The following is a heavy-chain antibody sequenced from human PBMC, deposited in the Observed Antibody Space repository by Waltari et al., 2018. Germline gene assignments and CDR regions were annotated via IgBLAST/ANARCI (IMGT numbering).Heavy chain of an antibody. CDR3: ARVGPPYCGGDCYPESY. J-gene: IGHJ4*02. D-gene: IGHD2-21*01. V-gene: IGHV3-21*01. CDR2: ITRSSKYI. Sequence: EVQLVESGGGLVKPGGSLRLSCSASGYTLRYFPMKWVRQSPGKGLEWVSSITRSSKYISYADSVKGRFTISRDNGSNSLYREMNSLRAEDTAVYYCARVGPPYCGGDCYPESYWGQGTLVTVSS. CDR1: GYTLRYFP.